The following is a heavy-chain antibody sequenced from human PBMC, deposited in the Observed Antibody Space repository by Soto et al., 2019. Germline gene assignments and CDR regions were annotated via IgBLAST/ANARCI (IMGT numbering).Heavy chain of an antibody. CDR3: ANGGDYYGSGSPPFYYYYGMDV. Sequence: PGGSLRLSCAASGFTFSSYGMHWVRQAPGKGLEWVAAISGSGGSTYYADSVKGRFTISRDNSKNTLYLQMNSLRAEDTAVYYCANGGDYYGSGSPPFYYYYGMDVWGQGTTVTVSS. CDR1: GFTFSSYG. V-gene: IGHV3-23*01. J-gene: IGHJ6*02. CDR2: ISGSGGST. D-gene: IGHD3-10*01.